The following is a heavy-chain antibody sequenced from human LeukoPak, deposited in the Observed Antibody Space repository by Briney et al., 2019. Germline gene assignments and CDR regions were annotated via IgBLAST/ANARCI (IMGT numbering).Heavy chain of an antibody. CDR1: GFTFSSYS. D-gene: IGHD2-15*01. CDR2: ISSSSSTI. Sequence: GGSLRLSCAASGFTFSSYSMNWVRQAPGKGLEWVSYISSSSSTIYYADSVKGRFTISRDNAKNSLYLQMNSLRAEDTAVYYCAKDLSRPSSRRVLYYFDYWGQGTLVTVSS. V-gene: IGHV3-48*04. CDR3: AKDLSRPSSRRVLYYFDY. J-gene: IGHJ4*02.